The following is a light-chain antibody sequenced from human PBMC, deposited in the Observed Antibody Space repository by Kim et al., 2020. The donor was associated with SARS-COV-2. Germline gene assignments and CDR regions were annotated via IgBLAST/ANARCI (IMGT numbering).Light chain of an antibody. Sequence: SPEERATLSCRASQSVSRSYLAWYQKKPGQAPRLLIYGASSRATGIPDRFSGSGSGTDFTLTISRLEPEDFAVYSCQQYGSSPMYTFGLGTKLEI. CDR1: QSVSRSY. CDR3: QQYGSSPMYT. CDR2: GAS. J-gene: IGKJ2*01. V-gene: IGKV3-20*01.